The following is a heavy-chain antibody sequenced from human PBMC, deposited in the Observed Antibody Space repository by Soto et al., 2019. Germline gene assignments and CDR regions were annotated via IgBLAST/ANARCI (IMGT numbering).Heavy chain of an antibody. D-gene: IGHD6-13*01. CDR2: IIPIFGTA. CDR3: ARPLEDSSSWYAWFDP. Sequence: QVQLVQSGAEVKKPGSSVKVSCKASGGTFSSYAISWVRQAPGQGLEWMGGIIPIFGTANYAQKFQGRVTITADESTSTAYRELSSRRSEGTAVYYCARPLEDSSSWYAWFDPWGQGTLVTVSS. J-gene: IGHJ5*02. V-gene: IGHV1-69*12. CDR1: GGTFSSYA.